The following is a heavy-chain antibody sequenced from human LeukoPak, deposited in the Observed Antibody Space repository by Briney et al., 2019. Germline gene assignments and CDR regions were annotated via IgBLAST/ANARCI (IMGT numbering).Heavy chain of an antibody. CDR1: GGSISSYY. Sequence: PSETLSLTCTVSGGSISSYYWSWIRHPPGKGLEWIGYIYYSGSTNYNPSLKSRVTISVDTSKNQFSLKLSSVTAADTAVYYCARGYHDFSGYWLSYFDYWGQGTLVTVSS. CDR2: IYYSGST. J-gene: IGHJ4*02. V-gene: IGHV4-59*01. D-gene: IGHD3-22*01. CDR3: ARGYHDFSGYWLSYFDY.